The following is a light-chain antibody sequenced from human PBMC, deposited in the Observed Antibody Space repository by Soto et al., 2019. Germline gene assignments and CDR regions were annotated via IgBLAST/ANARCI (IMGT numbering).Light chain of an antibody. J-gene: IGKJ2*01. CDR2: AAS. CDR1: QSISSY. CDR3: QRSYSTPRT. V-gene: IGKV1-39*01. Sequence: DIQMTQSPSSLSASVGDRVTITCRASQSISSYLNWYQQKPGKAPKLLIYAASSLQSGVPSRFSVSGSGTDFTLTISSLQPEDVATYYCQRSYSTPRTFGQGTKLEIK.